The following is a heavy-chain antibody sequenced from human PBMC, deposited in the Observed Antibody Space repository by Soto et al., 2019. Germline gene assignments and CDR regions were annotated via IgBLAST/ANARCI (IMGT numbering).Heavy chain of an antibody. CDR1: GFTFSSYA. CDR2: ISYGGSNK. Sequence: PGGSLRLSCAASGFTFSSYAMHWVRQAPGKGLEWVAVISYGGSNKYYADSVKGRFTISRDNSKNTLYLQMNSLRAEDTAVYYCARGSSPDWGQGTLVTVSS. V-gene: IGHV3-30-3*01. CDR3: ARGSSPD. D-gene: IGHD1-26*01. J-gene: IGHJ4*02.